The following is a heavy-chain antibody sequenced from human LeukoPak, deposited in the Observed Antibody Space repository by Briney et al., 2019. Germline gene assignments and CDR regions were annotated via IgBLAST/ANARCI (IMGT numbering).Heavy chain of an antibody. J-gene: IGHJ4*02. V-gene: IGHV3-66*01. CDR3: TRGQSYCGADCYSD. CDR1: GFSVSNYY. D-gene: IGHD2-21*02. Sequence: GGSLRLSCAASGFSVSNYYMSWVRQPPGKGLEWVSVMYTGGGRYYGDSVKGRFTISRDNSKNTVFLQMNGLRVEDTPLYYCTRGQSYCGADCYSDWGQGTLVTVSS. CDR2: MYTGGGR.